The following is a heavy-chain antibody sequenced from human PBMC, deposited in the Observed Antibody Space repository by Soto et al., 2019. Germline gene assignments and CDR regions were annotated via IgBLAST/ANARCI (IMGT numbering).Heavy chain of an antibody. J-gene: IGHJ4*01. V-gene: IGHV3-23*01. Sequence: GGSLRLSCAASGFTFSTYAMNWVRQAPGKGLEWVSGISGSGDSTYYADSVKGRFTVSRDNSKNTLFLQMNSLRPGDTAMYYCVKDHPALEYWGHGTLVTVSS. CDR2: ISGSGDST. CDR3: VKDHPALEY. CDR1: GFTFSTYA.